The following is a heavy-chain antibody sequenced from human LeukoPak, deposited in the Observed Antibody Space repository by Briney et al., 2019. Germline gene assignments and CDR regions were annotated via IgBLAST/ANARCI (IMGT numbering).Heavy chain of an antibody. CDR1: GYTFTSYG. J-gene: IGHJ4*02. V-gene: IGHV1-69*13. D-gene: IGHD2-15*01. Sequence: SVKVSCKASGYTFTSYGISWVRQAPGQGLEWMGGIIPIFGTANYAQKFQGRVTITADESTSTAYMELSSLRSEDTAVYYCARSRGSCYSCGDYWGQGTLVTVSS. CDR3: ARSRGSCYSCGDY. CDR2: IIPIFGTA.